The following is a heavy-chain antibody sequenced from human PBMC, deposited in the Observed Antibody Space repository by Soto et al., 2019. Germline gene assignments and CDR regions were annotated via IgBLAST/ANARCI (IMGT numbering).Heavy chain of an antibody. V-gene: IGHV1-69*06. D-gene: IGHD2-2*01. J-gene: IGHJ6*02. CDR1: GGTFSSYA. Sequence: SVKVSCKASGGTFSSYAISWVRQAPGQGLEWMGGIIPIFGTANYAQKFQGRVTITADKSTSTAYMELSSLRSEDTAVYYCASTPWLGVPAHHPAFWGQGXTVTVYS. CDR2: IIPIFGTA. CDR3: ASTPWLGVPAHHPAF.